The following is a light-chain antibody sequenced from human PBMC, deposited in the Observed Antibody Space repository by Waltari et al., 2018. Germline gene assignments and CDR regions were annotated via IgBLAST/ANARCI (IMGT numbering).Light chain of an antibody. J-gene: IGKJ1*01. CDR3: QHYVRLPVT. Sequence: ELVLTQSPGTLSLSPGEPATLPCRASQSVRGTLAWYQQKPGQAPRPLIYGASIRATGIPDRFSGSGSGTDFSLTITRLEPEDFAVYYCQHYVRLPVTFGQGTRVEIK. CDR2: GAS. V-gene: IGKV3-20*01. CDR1: QSVRGT.